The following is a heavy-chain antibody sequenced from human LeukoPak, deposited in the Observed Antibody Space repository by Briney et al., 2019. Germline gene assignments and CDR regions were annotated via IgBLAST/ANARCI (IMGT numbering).Heavy chain of an antibody. J-gene: IGHJ4*02. CDR2: IYYSGST. CDR3: ERGFDSNSTYFDY. V-gene: IGHV4-59*01. Sequence: SETLSLTCTVSGGSITNYYWNWIRQPPGKGLEWIGYIYYSGSTDYNPTLKSRVTISVDTSKNQLSISLTSVDAADTSVYYCERGFDSNSTYFDYWGQGTLLTVSS. CDR1: GGSITNYY. D-gene: IGHD5-12*01.